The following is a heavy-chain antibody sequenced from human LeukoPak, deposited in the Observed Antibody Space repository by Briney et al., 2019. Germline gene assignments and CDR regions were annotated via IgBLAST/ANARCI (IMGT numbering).Heavy chain of an antibody. Sequence: SETLSLTCSVSGGSISSSSYYWSWIRQPPGKGLEWIGYTYYSGSTNYNPSLKSRVTISVDTSKNQFSLKLSSVTAADTAVYYCARHDRYGDYEPWGQGTLVTVSS. CDR3: ARHDRYGDYEP. D-gene: IGHD4-17*01. J-gene: IGHJ5*02. CDR1: GGSISSSSYY. V-gene: IGHV4-61*05. CDR2: TYYSGST.